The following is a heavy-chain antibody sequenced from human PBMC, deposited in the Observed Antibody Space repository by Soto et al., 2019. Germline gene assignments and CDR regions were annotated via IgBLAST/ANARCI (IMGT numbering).Heavy chain of an antibody. CDR1: GGSISSYY. Sequence: SETLSLTCTVSGGSISSYYWSWIRQPPGKGLEWIGYIYYSGSTNYNPSLKSRVTISVETSKNQFSLKLSSVTAADTAVYYCARVSAYCSGGSCYPYYYYYMDVWGKGTTVTVSS. V-gene: IGHV4-59*01. CDR2: IYYSGST. CDR3: ARVSAYCSGGSCYPYYYYYMDV. J-gene: IGHJ6*03. D-gene: IGHD2-15*01.